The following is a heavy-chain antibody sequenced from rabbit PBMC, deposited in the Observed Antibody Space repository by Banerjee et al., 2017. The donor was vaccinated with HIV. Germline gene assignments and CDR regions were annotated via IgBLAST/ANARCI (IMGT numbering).Heavy chain of an antibody. Sequence: QEQLVESGGDLVKPGASLTLTCTASGFSFSSVYDMCWVRQAPGKGLEWIACIGTADGNTFYANWAKGRFTISKTSSTTVTLQMTSLTAADTATYFCARDMEDSDWGADLWGPGTLVTVS. CDR1: GFSFSSVYD. CDR2: IGTADGNT. D-gene: IGHD4-1*01. J-gene: IGHJ4*01. CDR3: ARDMEDSDWGADL. V-gene: IGHV1S45*01.